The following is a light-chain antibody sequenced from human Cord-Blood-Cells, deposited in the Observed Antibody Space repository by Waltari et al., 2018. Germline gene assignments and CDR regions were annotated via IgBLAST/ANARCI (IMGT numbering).Light chain of an antibody. CDR2: RNN. CDR3: AAWDDSLSGPVV. V-gene: IGLV1-47*01. Sequence: QSVLTQPPSASGTPGQRVTLSCSATCSNSRSNYLSSYQQPAGTAPKLLIYRNNQRPSGVPDRCSGSKSGTSASLAISGLRSEDEADYYCAAWDDSLSGPVVFGGGTKLTVL. J-gene: IGLJ2*01. CDR1: CSNSRSNY.